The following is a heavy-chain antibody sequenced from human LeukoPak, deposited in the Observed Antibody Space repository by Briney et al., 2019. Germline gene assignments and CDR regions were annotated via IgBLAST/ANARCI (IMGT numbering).Heavy chain of an antibody. D-gene: IGHD5-18*01. CDR2: IIPIFGTA. J-gene: IGHJ4*02. V-gene: IGHV1-69*13. Sequence: ASVKVSFKASGGTFSSYAISWVRQAPGQGLEWMGGIIPIFGTANYAQKFQGRVTITADESTSTAYMELSSLRSEDTAVYYCARDKPSGYSSLWGQGTLVTVSS. CDR1: GGTFSSYA. CDR3: ARDKPSGYSSL.